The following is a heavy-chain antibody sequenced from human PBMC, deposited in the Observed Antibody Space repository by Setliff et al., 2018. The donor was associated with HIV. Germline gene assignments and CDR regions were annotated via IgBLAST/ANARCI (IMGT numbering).Heavy chain of an antibody. V-gene: IGHV3-30*02. CDR2: IRYDGSNK. CDR1: GFIFSSYD. J-gene: IGHJ4*02. Sequence: PGGSLRLSCAASGFIFSSYDMHWVRQAPGKGLEWVAFIRYDGSNKYYVDSVKGRFTISRDNSKNTMYPQMNSLRAEDTAVYYCAKDGQGYCSGGSCYPDYWGQGTLVTVSS. D-gene: IGHD2-15*01. CDR3: AKDGQGYCSGGSCYPDY.